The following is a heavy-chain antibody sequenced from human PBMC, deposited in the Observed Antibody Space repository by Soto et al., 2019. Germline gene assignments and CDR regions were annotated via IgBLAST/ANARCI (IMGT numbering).Heavy chain of an antibody. V-gene: IGHV3-23*01. CDR2: TSGSGGST. D-gene: IGHD1-1*01. CDR3: ANAPNGIQDAFDI. CDR1: GFTFSSYA. Sequence: GGSLSLSCAASGFTFSSYAMSWVRQAPGKGLEWVSATSGSGGSTYYADSVKGRFTISRDNSKNTLYLQMNSLRAEDTAVYYCANAPNGIQDAFDIWGQGTMVTVSS. J-gene: IGHJ3*02.